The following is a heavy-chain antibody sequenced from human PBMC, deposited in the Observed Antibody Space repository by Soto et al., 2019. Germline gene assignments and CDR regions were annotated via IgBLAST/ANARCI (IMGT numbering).Heavy chain of an antibody. CDR2: IIPIIGTA. J-gene: IGHJ4*02. CDR3: ARGGVDVVATSAFDY. D-gene: IGHD5-12*01. Sequence: QVQLVQSGAEVKKPGSSVKVSCKASGGTFNNYAMSWVRQAPGQGLEWMGGIIPIIGTADYAHKFQGRLAISADESTGTTFMELSSLRSEDTALYYCARGGVDVVATSAFDYWGQGTLVTVSS. V-gene: IGHV1-69*01. CDR1: GGTFNNYA.